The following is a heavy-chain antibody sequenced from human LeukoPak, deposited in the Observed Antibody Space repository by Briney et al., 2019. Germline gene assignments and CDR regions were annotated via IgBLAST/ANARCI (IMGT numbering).Heavy chain of an antibody. CDR2: IYHSGST. Sequence: KTSETLSLTCTVSGGSISSSSYYWGWIRQPPGKGLEWIGSIYHSGSTYYNPSLKSRFTISVDTSKNQFSLKLSSVTAADTAVYYCAREGFLEWLLEVDVWGKGTTVTVFS. V-gene: IGHV4-39*07. CDR1: GGSISSSSYY. D-gene: IGHD3-3*01. CDR3: AREGFLEWLLEVDV. J-gene: IGHJ6*04.